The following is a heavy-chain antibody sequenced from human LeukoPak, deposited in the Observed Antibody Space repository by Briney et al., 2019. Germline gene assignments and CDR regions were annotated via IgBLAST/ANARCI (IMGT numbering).Heavy chain of an antibody. CDR3: ARTVGATLGGYFDY. D-gene: IGHD1-26*01. CDR1: GFTFSSYA. J-gene: IGHJ4*02. CDR2: TSGSGGST. V-gene: IGHV3-23*01. Sequence: GGSLRLSCAASGFTFSSYAMSWVRQAPGKGLEWVSGTSGSGGSTYYADSVKGRFTISRDNSENTLYLQMNSLRAGDTAVYYCARTVGATLGGYFDYWGQGTLVTVSS.